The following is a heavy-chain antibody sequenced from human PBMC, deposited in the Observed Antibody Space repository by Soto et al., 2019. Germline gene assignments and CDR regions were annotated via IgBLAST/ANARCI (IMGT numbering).Heavy chain of an antibody. V-gene: IGHV1-69*01. J-gene: IGHJ4*02. CDR1: VGTFSSHV. Sequence: QVQLVQSGAEVKKPGSSVKVSCKASVGTFSSHVFTWVRQAPGQGLEWMGGIMPIIGTANYAQKFQGRVTITADESTSTAYMELSSLRSEDTAVYYCARDLEFRDGNISHLDYWGQGTLVTVSS. CDR3: ARDLEFRDGNISHLDY. CDR2: IMPIIGTA. D-gene: IGHD3-10*01.